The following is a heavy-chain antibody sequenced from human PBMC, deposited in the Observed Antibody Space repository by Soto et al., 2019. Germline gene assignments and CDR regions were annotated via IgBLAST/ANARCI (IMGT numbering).Heavy chain of an antibody. CDR1: GFTFDDYA. CDR2: ISWNSGSI. J-gene: IGHJ6*02. V-gene: IGHV3-9*01. CDR3: AKARRVAGRWRMDV. D-gene: IGHD6-19*01. Sequence: GGSLRLSCAASGFTFDDYAMHWVRQAPGKGLEWVSGISWNSGSIGYADSVKGRFTISRDNAKNSLYLQMNSLRAEDTALYYCAKARRVAGRWRMDVWGQGSTVIVSS.